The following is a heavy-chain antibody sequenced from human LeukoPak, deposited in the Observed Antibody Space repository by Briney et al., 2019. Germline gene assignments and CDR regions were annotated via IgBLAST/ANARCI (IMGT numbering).Heavy chain of an antibody. V-gene: IGHV3-48*01. CDR2: ISSSSRTI. CDR3: ARDVDYYDSSGYYWGAFDI. D-gene: IGHD3-22*01. Sequence: HSGGSLRLSCAASGFTFSNYSMNWVRQAPGKGLEWVSYISSSSRTIYYADSVKGRFTISRDNAKNSLYLQMNSLRAEDTAVYYCARDVDYYDSSGYYWGAFDIWGQGTMVTVSS. J-gene: IGHJ3*02. CDR1: GFTFSNYS.